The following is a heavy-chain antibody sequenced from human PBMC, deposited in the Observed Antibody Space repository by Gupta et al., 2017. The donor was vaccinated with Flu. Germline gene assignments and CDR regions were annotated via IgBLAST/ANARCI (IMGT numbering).Heavy chain of an antibody. CDR1: GFSISNGYY. D-gene: IGHD3-22*01. J-gene: IGHJ6*02. CDR2: VFRSGNT. CDR3: ARSKGIYDMDV. Sequence: QLQESGPGLVKASETLSLSCAVSGFSISNGYYWAWIRRPPGKGLQWMATVFRSGNTWYNPSLQSRVAIAMDMPKKQFSLTVTSLMAADSAVYFCARSKGIYDMDVWGPGASVTVS. V-gene: IGHV4-38-2*01.